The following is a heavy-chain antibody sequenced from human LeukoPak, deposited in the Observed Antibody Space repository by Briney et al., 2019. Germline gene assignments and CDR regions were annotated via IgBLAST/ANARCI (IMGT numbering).Heavy chain of an antibody. Sequence: SETLSLTCTVSGGSISSYYWSWIRQPPGKGLEWIGYIYYSGSTNYNPSLKSRVTISVDTSKNQFSLKLSSVTAADTAVYYCARHADHGGYLDYWGQGTLVTVSS. CDR2: IYYSGST. V-gene: IGHV4-59*01. CDR1: GGSISSYY. D-gene: IGHD3-16*02. J-gene: IGHJ4*02. CDR3: ARHADHGGYLDY.